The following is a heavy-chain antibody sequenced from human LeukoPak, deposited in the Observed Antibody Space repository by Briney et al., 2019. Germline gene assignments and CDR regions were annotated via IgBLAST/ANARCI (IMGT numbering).Heavy chain of an antibody. CDR3: AREAYDFWSGYDYYYYGMDV. J-gene: IGHJ6*02. CDR2: ISGSGGST. V-gene: IGHV3-23*01. D-gene: IGHD3-3*01. CDR1: GFTFSSYA. Sequence: PGGSLRLSCAASGFTFSSYAMSWVRQAPGKGLEWVSAISGSGGSTYYADSVKGRFTISRDNSKNTLYLQMNSLRAEDTAVYYCAREAYDFWSGYDYYYYGMDVWGQGTTVTVSS.